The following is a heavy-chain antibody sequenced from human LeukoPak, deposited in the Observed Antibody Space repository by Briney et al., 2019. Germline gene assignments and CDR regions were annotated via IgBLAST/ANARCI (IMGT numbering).Heavy chain of an antibody. CDR1: GFTFSSYA. J-gene: IGHJ4*02. CDR2: ISGSGGST. V-gene: IGHV3-23*01. D-gene: IGHD2-15*01. Sequence: PGGSLRLSCAASGFTFSSYAMSWVRQAPGKGLEWVSAISGSGGSTYYADSVKGRFTISRDNSKNTLYLQMNSLRAEDTAVYYCAKKKMDIVVVVVRPGPIDYWGQGTLVTVSS. CDR3: AKKKMDIVVVVVRPGPIDY.